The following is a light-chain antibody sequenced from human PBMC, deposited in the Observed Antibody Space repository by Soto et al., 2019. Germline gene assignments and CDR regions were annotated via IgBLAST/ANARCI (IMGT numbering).Light chain of an antibody. V-gene: IGKV3-15*01. CDR2: GAA. CDR3: QQYNDWPIT. J-gene: IGKJ5*01. CDR1: QSVFSS. Sequence: EIVMTQSPDTLSVSPGERATLSCRASQSVFSSLAWYQQKPGQAPRLLIYGAATRATGIPARFSGSGSGTEFSLSIHSLQSEDFAVYFCQQYNDWPITFGQGTRLEIK.